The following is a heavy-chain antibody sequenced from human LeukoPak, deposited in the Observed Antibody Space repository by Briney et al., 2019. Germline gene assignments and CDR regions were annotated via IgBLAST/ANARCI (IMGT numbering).Heavy chain of an antibody. CDR3: ARGFSPSDFWSGQTEGNDAFDI. CDR1: GFTVSSNY. Sequence: GSLRLSCAASGFTVSSNYMSWVRQAPGKGLEWVSVIYSGGSTYYAASVKGRFTISRDNSKNTLYLQMNSLRAEDTAVYYCARGFSPSDFWSGQTEGNDAFDIWGQGTMVTVSS. D-gene: IGHD3-3*01. CDR2: IYSGGST. V-gene: IGHV3-53*01. J-gene: IGHJ3*02.